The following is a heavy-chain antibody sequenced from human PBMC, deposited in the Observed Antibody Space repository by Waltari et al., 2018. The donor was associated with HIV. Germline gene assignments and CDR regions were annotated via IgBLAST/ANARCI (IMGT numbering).Heavy chain of an antibody. CDR1: GGSISSSSYY. V-gene: IGHV4-39*07. D-gene: IGHD1-1*01. CDR3: AGEAPTGTQASAALDY. Sequence: QLQLQESGPGLVKPSETLSLTCTVSGGSISSSSYYWGWIRQPPGKVLEWIGSIYYSGSTYYNPSLKSRVTISVDTSKNQFSLKLSSVTAADTAVYYCAGEAPTGTQASAALDYWGQGTLVTVSS. CDR2: IYYSGST. J-gene: IGHJ4*02.